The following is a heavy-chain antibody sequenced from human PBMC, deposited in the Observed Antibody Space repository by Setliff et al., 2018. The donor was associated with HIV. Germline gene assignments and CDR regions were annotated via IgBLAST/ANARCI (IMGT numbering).Heavy chain of an antibody. D-gene: IGHD3-22*01. V-gene: IGHV1-69*13. CDR2: IVPILNTG. J-gene: IGHJ4*02. Sequence: ASVKVSCKTSGYTFDGHYLHWVRQAPGQGLEWMGGIVPILNTGNYAPKFQGRVTITADESTTTAYMELSSLRSEDTAVYYCARIPNHSSGFDYWGQGTLVTVSS. CDR3: ARIPNHSSGFDY. CDR1: GYTFDGHY.